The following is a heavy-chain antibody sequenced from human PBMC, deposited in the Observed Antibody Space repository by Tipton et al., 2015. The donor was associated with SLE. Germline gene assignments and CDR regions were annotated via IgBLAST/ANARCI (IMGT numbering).Heavy chain of an antibody. CDR2: IYFDGNSNGRG. CDR3: ARGVAERLGLDF. CDR1: GASITSGSYY. V-gene: IGHV4-61*01. D-gene: IGHD6-19*01. Sequence: TLSLTCTVSGASITSGSYYWHWIRQSPGKALECVGYIYFDGNSNGRGNYNPSLKSRVNLSVDPSKMQFSLNLNSVTAADTALYFCARGVAERLGLDFWGQGSLVTVSS. J-gene: IGHJ4*02.